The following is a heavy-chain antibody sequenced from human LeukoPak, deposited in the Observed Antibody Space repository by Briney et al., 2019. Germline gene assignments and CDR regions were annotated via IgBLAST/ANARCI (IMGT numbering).Heavy chain of an antibody. CDR2: VSYDGSKV. CDR3: ARDGDAPMTDFDY. V-gene: IGHV3-30*12. J-gene: IGHJ4*02. CDR1: GFTFSNYG. Sequence: GRSLRLSCAASGFTFSNYGMHWVRQAPGKGLEWVAAVSYDGSKVFYAGSVKGRFTISRDNAKNTLYLQMNSLRADDTAVYYCARDGDAPMTDFDYWGQGTLVTVSS. D-gene: IGHD2-21*02.